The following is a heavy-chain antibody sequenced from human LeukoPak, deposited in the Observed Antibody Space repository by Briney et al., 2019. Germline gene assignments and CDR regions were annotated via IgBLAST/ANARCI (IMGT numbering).Heavy chain of an antibody. CDR3: ARNSGDF. D-gene: IGHD4-23*01. Sequence: SETLSLTCSVSGGSIRDFYWSWIRRPAGKGLEWIGRIYSSGNTNYNPSLKSRVTVSLDASKNQFSLKLSSVTAADTAVYYCARNSGDFWGQGTLVTVSS. V-gene: IGHV4-4*07. J-gene: IGHJ4*02. CDR1: GGSIRDFY. CDR2: IYSSGNT.